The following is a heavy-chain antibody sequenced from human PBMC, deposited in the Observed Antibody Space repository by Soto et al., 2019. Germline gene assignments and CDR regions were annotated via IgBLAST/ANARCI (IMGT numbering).Heavy chain of an antibody. CDR3: ARDRRIAAAGDAVDI. J-gene: IGHJ3*02. V-gene: IGHV3-11*06. Sequence: GGSLRLSCAASGFTFSDYYMSWIRQAPGKGLEWVSYISSSSSYTNYADSVKGRFTIARDNAKNSMYLQMNSLRAEDTAVYYCARDRRIAAAGDAVDIWGHGTMVTVSS. D-gene: IGHD6-13*01. CDR2: ISSSSSYT. CDR1: GFTFSDYY.